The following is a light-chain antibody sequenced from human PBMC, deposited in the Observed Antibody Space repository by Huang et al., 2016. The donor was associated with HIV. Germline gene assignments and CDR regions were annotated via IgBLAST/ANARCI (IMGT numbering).Light chain of an antibody. CDR1: QRISSY. V-gene: IGKV1-39*01. Sequence: DIQMTQSPSSLSASVGDRVTITCRASQRISSYLNWYHPKPGKAPKLLIYAASSLQSGVPSRFSGSGSGTDFTLTISSLQPEDFATYYCQQSYSTPYTFGQGTKLEIK. CDR2: AAS. CDR3: QQSYSTPYT. J-gene: IGKJ2*01.